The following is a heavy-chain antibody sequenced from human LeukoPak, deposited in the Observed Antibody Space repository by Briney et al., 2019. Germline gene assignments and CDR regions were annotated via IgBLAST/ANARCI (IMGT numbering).Heavy chain of an antibody. J-gene: IGHJ3*02. CDR3: ARQGLVIISDAFDI. Sequence: SETLSLTCTVSGGSISSSSYYWGWIRQPPGKGLEWIGSIYYSGSTYDNPSLKSRVTISVDTSKNEFSLKLRSVTAADTDVYYCARQGLVIISDAFDIWGQGTMVTVSS. V-gene: IGHV4-39*01. CDR1: GGSISSSSYY. D-gene: IGHD6-19*01. CDR2: IYYSGST.